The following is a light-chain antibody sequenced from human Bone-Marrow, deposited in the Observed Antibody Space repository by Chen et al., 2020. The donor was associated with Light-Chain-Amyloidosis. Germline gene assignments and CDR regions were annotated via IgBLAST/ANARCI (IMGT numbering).Light chain of an antibody. CDR1: NIGSTS. V-gene: IGLV3-21*02. J-gene: IGLJ3*02. Sequence: SYVLTQPSSVSVAPGQTATIACGGNNIGSTSVHWYQQTPGQAPLLVVYDDSDRPSGIPERLSGSNYGNTATLTISRVEAGDEADYYCQVWDRSSDRPGFGGGTKLTVL. CDR2: DDS. CDR3: QVWDRSSDRPG.